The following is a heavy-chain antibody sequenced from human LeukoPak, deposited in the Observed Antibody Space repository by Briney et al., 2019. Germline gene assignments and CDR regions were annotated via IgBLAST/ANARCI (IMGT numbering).Heavy chain of an antibody. V-gene: IGHV3-23*01. CDR1: GFTFSSYA. D-gene: IGHD3-22*01. Sequence: GGSLRLSCAASGFTFSSYAMSWVRQAPGKGLEWVSAISGSGGSTYYADSVKGRFTISRDNSKNTLYLQMNSLRAEDTAVYYCAKDPLNYYDGSGYYPGEAFDIWGQGTMVTVSS. CDR2: ISGSGGST. J-gene: IGHJ3*02. CDR3: AKDPLNYYDGSGYYPGEAFDI.